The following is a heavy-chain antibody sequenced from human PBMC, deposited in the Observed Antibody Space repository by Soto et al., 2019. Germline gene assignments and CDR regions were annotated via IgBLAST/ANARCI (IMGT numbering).Heavy chain of an antibody. J-gene: IGHJ2*01. Sequence: QVQLVESGGGVVQPGRSLRLSCAASGFTFSSYGIHWVRQAPGKGLEWVAVISYDGSNKYYADSVKGRFTISRDNSKNTLYLQMNSLRAEDTAVYYCAKGSSGSYDIRYFDLWGRGTLVTVSS. CDR3: AKGSSGSYDIRYFDL. D-gene: IGHD1-26*01. CDR2: ISYDGSNK. CDR1: GFTFSSYG. V-gene: IGHV3-30*18.